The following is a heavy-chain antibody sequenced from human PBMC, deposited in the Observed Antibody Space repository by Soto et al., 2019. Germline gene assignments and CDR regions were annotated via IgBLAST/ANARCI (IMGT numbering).Heavy chain of an antibody. CDR1: GGTFSSYA. CDR2: IIPIFGTT. CDR3: ARGPERSYDFWSGYYR. Sequence: SVKVSCKAPGGTFSSYAITWVRQAPGQGLEWMGGIIPIFGTTNYAQKFQTRVTITADESTSTAYMELSGLRSEDTAVYYCARGPERSYDFWSGYYRWGQGTLVTVSS. J-gene: IGHJ5*02. V-gene: IGHV1-69*13. D-gene: IGHD3-3*01.